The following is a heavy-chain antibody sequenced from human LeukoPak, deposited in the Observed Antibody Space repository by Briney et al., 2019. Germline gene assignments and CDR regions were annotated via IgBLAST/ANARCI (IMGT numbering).Heavy chain of an antibody. D-gene: IGHD2-8*01. Sequence: SQTLSLTCTVSGGSIRSGDYYWSWIRQHPGKGLEWIGYIYYSGSTYYNPSLKSRVTISVDTSKNQFSLKLSSVTAADTAVYYCARDDKYCTKGVCYPGALDIWGQGTTVTVSS. V-gene: IGHV4-31*03. CDR3: ARDDKYCTKGVCYPGALDI. CDR2: IYYSGST. CDR1: GGSIRSGDYY. J-gene: IGHJ3*02.